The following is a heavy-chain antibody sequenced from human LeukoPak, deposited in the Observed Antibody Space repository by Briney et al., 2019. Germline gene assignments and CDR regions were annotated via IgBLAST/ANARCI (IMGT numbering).Heavy chain of an antibody. V-gene: IGHV6-1*01. D-gene: IGHD1-1*01. CDR2: TYYRSKWYN. J-gene: IGHJ6*03. CDR3: ARQERSDYYYYYMDV. CDR1: GDSVSSNSAA. Sequence: SQTLSLTCAISGDSVSSNSAAWNWLRQSPSRGLEWLGRTYYRSKWYNDYAGSVKTRITINPDTSKNQFSLQLNSVTHEDTAVYYCARQERSDYYYYYMDVWGKGTTVTVSS.